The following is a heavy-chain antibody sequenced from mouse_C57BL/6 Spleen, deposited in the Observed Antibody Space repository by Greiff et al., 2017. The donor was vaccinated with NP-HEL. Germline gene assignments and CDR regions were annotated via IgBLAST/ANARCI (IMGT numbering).Heavy chain of an antibody. V-gene: IGHV1-42*01. Sequence: EVKLMESGPELVKPGASVKISCKASGYSFTGYYMNWVKQSPEKSLEWIGEINPSTGGTTYNQKFKAKATLTVDKSSSTAYMQLKSLTSEDSAVYYCAKLGAWFAYWGQGTLVTVSA. CDR3: AKLGAWFAY. J-gene: IGHJ3*01. CDR2: INPSTGGT. CDR1: GYSFTGYY. D-gene: IGHD4-1*01.